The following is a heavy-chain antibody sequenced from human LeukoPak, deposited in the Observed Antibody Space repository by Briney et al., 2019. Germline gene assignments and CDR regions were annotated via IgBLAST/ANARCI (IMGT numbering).Heavy chain of an antibody. CDR3: AREGGYCSGGSCCCFDY. D-gene: IGHD2-15*01. CDR2: IYYNGST. Sequence: SETLSLTCTVSGGSISIGDYYWSWIRQPPARVLEWNQYIYYNGSTYYNPYLKSRVTISVDTSKNQFSLKLSSVTAADTAVYYCAREGGYCSGGSCCCFDYWGQGTLVTVSS. J-gene: IGHJ4*02. V-gene: IGHV4-30-4*01. CDR1: GGSISIGDYY.